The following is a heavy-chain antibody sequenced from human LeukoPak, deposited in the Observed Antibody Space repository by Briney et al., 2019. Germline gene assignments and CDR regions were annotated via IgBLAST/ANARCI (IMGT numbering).Heavy chain of an antibody. J-gene: IGHJ4*02. D-gene: IGHD5-12*01. CDR3: ARVVRGDSGYDGGGSLDY. Sequence: PSETLSLTCTVSGGSISSGGYYWSWIRQHPGKGLEWIGYIYYSGSTYYNPSLKSRVTISVDTSKNQFSLKLSSVTAADTAVYYCARVVRGDSGYDGGGSLDYWGQGTLVTVSS. CDR1: GGSISSGGYY. CDR2: IYYSGST. V-gene: IGHV4-31*03.